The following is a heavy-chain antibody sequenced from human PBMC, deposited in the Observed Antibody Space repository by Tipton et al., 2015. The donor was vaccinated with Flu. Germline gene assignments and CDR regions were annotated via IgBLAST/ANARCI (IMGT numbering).Heavy chain of an antibody. CDR3: ARDSGSGTQDY. J-gene: IGHJ4*02. Sequence: TLSLTCTVSGASMSSSNYHWGWIRQPPGKGLEWIGSIYYRGRTYYNPSLKSRITISVDTSKNQFSLKLSSVTAADTAVYYCARDSGSGTQDYWGQGTLVTVS. CDR2: IYYRGRT. CDR1: GASMSSSNYH. D-gene: IGHD3-10*01. V-gene: IGHV4-39*07.